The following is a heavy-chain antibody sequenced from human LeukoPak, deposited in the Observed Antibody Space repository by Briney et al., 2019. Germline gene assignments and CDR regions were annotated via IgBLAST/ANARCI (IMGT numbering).Heavy chain of an antibody. CDR2: IYTSGST. V-gene: IGHV4-4*07. J-gene: IGHJ6*02. D-gene: IGHD3-10*01. Sequence: SETLSLTCTVSGGSISSYYWSWIRQPAGKGLEWIGRIYTSGSTNYNPSLKSRVTMSVDTSKNQFSLKLSSVTAADTAVYYCARDVPNYYGSGSYFGPYYYYGMDVWGQGTTVTASS. CDR3: ARDVPNYYGSGSYFGPYYYYGMDV. CDR1: GGSISSYY.